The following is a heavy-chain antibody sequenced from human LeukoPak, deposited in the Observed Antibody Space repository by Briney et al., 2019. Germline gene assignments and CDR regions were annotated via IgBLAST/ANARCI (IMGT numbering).Heavy chain of an antibody. J-gene: IGHJ4*02. D-gene: IGHD6-6*01. V-gene: IGHV3-21*01. CDR3: AKGGSSPPFDY. CDR2: ISSSSSYI. CDR1: GFTFSSYA. Sequence: GGSLRLSCAASGFTFSSYAMSWVRQAPGKGLEWVSSISSSSSYIYYADSVKGRFTISRDNSKNTLYLQMNSLRAEDTAVYYCAKGGSSPPFDYWGQGTLVTVSS.